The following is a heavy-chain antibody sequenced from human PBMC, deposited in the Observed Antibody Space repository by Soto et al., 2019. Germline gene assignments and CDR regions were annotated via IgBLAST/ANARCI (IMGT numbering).Heavy chain of an antibody. D-gene: IGHD4-17*01. CDR2: INSDGRST. Sequence: EVLVVESGGGLVQPGGSLRLSCAASGFTFSRYWMHWVRQAPGKGLVWVSRINSDGRSTNYADSVKGRFTISRDNAKNTLYLQMNSPRAEDTAVYYCARAVTVSHWFDPWGQGTLVTVSS. J-gene: IGHJ5*02. CDR1: GFTFSRYW. V-gene: IGHV3-74*01. CDR3: ARAVTVSHWFDP.